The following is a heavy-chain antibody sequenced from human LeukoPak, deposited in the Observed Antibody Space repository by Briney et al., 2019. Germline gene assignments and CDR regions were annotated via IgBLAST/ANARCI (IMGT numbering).Heavy chain of an antibody. D-gene: IGHD7-27*01. Sequence: SETLSLTCTASGYSISSGYYWTWIRQPPGKGMGWIGSIYHSGPTYNNPSLKSRVTISVHTSKNQFSLNLSSVAAADTAIYYCARDLGIGYQIDYWGQGTQVTVSS. V-gene: IGHV4-38-2*02. CDR3: ARDLGIGYQIDY. CDR1: GYSISSGYY. CDR2: IYHSGPT. J-gene: IGHJ4*02.